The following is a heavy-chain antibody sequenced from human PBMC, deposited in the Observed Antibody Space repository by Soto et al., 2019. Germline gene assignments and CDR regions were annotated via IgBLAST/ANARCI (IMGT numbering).Heavy chain of an antibody. CDR2: VYYSGMT. V-gene: IGHV4-39*02. CDR3: ARWYGPGAWLSV. CDR1: GGSIINSSAY. D-gene: IGHD3-22*01. Sequence: QVQLQESGPGLVKPSETLSLTCSVSGGSIINSSAYWTWIRQAPGKGREWLGDVYYSGMTNYNPSLNGRIIMSVDTSKNRFSLTVKSVSAADTGKDYCARWYGPGAWLSVWGQGTTVTVTS. J-gene: IGHJ6*01.